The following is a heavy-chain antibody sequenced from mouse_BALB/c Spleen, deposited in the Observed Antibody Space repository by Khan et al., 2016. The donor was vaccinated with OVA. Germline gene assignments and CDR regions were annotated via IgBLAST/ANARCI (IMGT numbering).Heavy chain of an antibody. V-gene: IGHV5-9-4*01. CDR1: GFTFSSYV. D-gene: IGHD1-1*02. CDR2: ISSGGFNS. J-gene: IGHJ3*01. CDR3: ARVGHYYGLAWFAY. Sequence: EVELVESGGGLVKPGGSLKLSCAASGFTFSSYVMSWVRQSPEKRLEWVAEISSGGFNSYYPDIVTGRFTTSRDNAKNTLYLEMSSLRSEDTAMYYCARVGHYYGLAWFAYWGQGTLVTVSA.